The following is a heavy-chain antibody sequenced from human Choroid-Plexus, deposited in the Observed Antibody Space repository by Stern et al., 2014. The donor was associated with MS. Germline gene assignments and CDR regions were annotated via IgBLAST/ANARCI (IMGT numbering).Heavy chain of an antibody. J-gene: IGHJ5*02. Sequence: DQLVESGGGVVQPGRPLTLSCVASGFTFGSCAMHWVRQAPGQGLERVAGVSYDGSNKYYANPVKGRFTISRDNSQNTLYMQMSSLRPEDTAVYYCAKDRQYLTYFFDHWGQGSLVTVSS. CDR2: VSYDGSNK. D-gene: IGHD2/OR15-2a*01. V-gene: IGHV3-30*18. CDR3: AKDRQYLTYFFDH. CDR1: GFTFGSCA.